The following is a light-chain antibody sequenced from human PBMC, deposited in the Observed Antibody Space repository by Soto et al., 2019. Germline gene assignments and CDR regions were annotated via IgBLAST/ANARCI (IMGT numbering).Light chain of an antibody. J-gene: IGKJ1*01. CDR1: QSISSTF. CDR2: GAS. CDR3: QQYASSWT. Sequence: EIVLTQSPGTLSLSPGEGATLSCRASQSISSTFLAWYQHKPGQAPRVLIYGASRRAAGIPDRFSGSGSGTDFTLTISRLEPEDFAVYSCQQYASSWTFGQGTKVEMK. V-gene: IGKV3-20*01.